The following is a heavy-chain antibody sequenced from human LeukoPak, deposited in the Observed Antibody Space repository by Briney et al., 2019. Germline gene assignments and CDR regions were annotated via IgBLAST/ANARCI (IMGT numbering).Heavy chain of an antibody. Sequence: PGRSLRLSCAASGFTFSSYGMHWVRQAPGKGLEWVAVIWYDGSNKYYADSVKGRFTISRDNSKNTLYLQTNSLRAEQTAVYYCAKASLRYNWNHSDYYYYYMDVWGKGTTVTVSS. V-gene: IGHV3-33*06. CDR1: GFTFSSYG. CDR3: AKASLRYNWNHSDYYYYYMDV. CDR2: IWYDGSNK. J-gene: IGHJ6*03. D-gene: IGHD1-14*01.